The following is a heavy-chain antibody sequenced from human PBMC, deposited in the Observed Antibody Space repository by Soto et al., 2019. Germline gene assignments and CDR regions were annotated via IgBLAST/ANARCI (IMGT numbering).Heavy chain of an antibody. V-gene: IGHV4-34*01. J-gene: IGHJ5*02. CDR3: ARGAIVVVPAAIGIRWFDP. CDR1: GGSFSGYY. Sequence: SETLSLTCAVYGGSFSGYYWSWIRQPPGKGLEWIGEINHSGSTNYNPSLKSRVTISVDTSKNQFSLKLSSVTAADTAVYYCARGAIVVVPAAIGIRWFDPWGQGTLVTVSS. D-gene: IGHD2-2*02. CDR2: INHSGST.